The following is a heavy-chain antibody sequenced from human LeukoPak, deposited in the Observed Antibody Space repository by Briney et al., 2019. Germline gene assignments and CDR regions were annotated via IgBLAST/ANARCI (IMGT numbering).Heavy chain of an antibody. CDR1: GFTLSSYW. Sequence: GGSLRLSCAASGFTLSSYWMSWVRQAPGKGLEWVANIKQDGSEKYYVDSVKGRFTISRDNAKNSLYLQMNSLRAEDTAVYYCVRERSYWGQGTLVTVSS. J-gene: IGHJ4*02. V-gene: IGHV3-7*01. CDR2: IKQDGSEK. CDR3: VRERSY.